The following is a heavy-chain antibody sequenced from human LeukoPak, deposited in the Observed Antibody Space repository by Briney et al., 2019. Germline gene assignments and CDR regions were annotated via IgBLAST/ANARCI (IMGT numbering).Heavy chain of an antibody. CDR2: ITGSGSTT. Sequence: GGSLRLSCAASGFTFSSYAMSWVRQAPGKGLEWVSAITGSGSTTYYADSAKGRFTFSRDNSKNTLYLQMNSLRAEDTAVYYCAKDYGDYFLNFDYWGQGTLVTVSS. CDR3: AKDYGDYFLNFDY. J-gene: IGHJ4*02. CDR1: GFTFSSYA. D-gene: IGHD4-17*01. V-gene: IGHV3-23*01.